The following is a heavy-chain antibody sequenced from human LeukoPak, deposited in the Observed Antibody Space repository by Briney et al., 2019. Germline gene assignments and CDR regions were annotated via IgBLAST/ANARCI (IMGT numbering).Heavy chain of an antibody. CDR2: IKQDGSEK. J-gene: IGHJ4*02. D-gene: IGHD3-3*01. CDR1: GFTFSSYW. CDR3: ARASPPLYDFWSGYDY. V-gene: IGHV3-7*01. Sequence: GGSLRLSCAAPGFTFSSYWMSWVRQAPGKGLEWVANIKQDGSEKYYVDSVKGRFTISRDNAKNSLYLQMNSLRAEDTAVYYCARASPPLYDFWSGYDYWGQGTLVTVSS.